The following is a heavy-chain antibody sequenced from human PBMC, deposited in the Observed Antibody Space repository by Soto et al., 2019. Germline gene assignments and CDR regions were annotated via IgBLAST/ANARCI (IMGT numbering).Heavy chain of an antibody. CDR1: GGTFSSYI. D-gene: IGHD3-22*01. J-gene: IGHJ3*02. Sequence: QVQLVQSGAEVKKPGSSVTVSCKASGGTFSSYIINWVRQAPGQGLEWMGRIIPIVAIANYAQKFQGRVTITADKSTSKAYMELSSLRFEDTAVYYCARESGTYDSSGPDAFDIWGQGTMVTVSS. CDR3: ARESGTYDSSGPDAFDI. V-gene: IGHV1-69*08. CDR2: IIPIVAIA.